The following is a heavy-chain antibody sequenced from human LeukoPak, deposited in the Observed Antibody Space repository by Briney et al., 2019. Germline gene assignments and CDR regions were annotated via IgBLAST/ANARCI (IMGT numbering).Heavy chain of an antibody. Sequence: SETLSLTCTVSGGSISSHYWSWIRQPPGKGLEWIGYIYYSGSTNYNPSLKSRVTISVDTSKNQFSLKLSSVTAADTAVYYCARVTGHYCSSTSCQKYYYYYMDVWGKGTTVTVYS. J-gene: IGHJ6*03. V-gene: IGHV4-59*11. CDR2: IYYSGST. CDR3: ARVTGHYCSSTSCQKYYYYYMDV. CDR1: GGSISSHY. D-gene: IGHD2-2*01.